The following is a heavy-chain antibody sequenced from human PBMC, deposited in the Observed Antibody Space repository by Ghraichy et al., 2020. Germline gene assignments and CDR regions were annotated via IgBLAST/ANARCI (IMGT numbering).Heavy chain of an antibody. D-gene: IGHD6-6*01. Sequence: SETLSLSCAVYGGSFSVYNWSWIRRPPGKGLEWIGEVNHGGSTNYNPSLKSRVTISVDTSKNQFSLKLRSLTAADTAVYYCAGRRAAPNYWFFDLWGRGTLVTVSS. CDR2: VNHGGST. CDR1: GGSFSVYN. V-gene: IGHV4-34*01. CDR3: AGRRAAPNYWFFDL. J-gene: IGHJ2*01.